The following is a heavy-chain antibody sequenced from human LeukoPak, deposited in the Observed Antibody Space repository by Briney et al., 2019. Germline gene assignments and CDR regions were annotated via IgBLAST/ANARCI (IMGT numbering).Heavy chain of an antibody. Sequence: ASVKVSFKASGYTFTSYDINWVRQATGQGLEWMGWMNPNSGNTGYAQKFQGRVTMTRNTSISTAYMELSSLRSEDTAVSYCAGVDSSSWYGGMDVWGQGTTVTVSS. CDR1: GYTFTSYD. CDR3: AGVDSSSWYGGMDV. V-gene: IGHV1-8*01. D-gene: IGHD6-13*01. J-gene: IGHJ6*02. CDR2: MNPNSGNT.